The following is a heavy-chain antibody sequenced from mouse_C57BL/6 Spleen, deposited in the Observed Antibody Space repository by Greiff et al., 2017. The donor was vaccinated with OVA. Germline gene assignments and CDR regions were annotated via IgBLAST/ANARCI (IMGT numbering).Heavy chain of an antibody. CDR1: GYTFTSYW. CDR3: ARSTGTSSDY. V-gene: IGHV1-52*01. CDR2: IDPSDSET. J-gene: IGHJ2*01. D-gene: IGHD4-1*02. Sequence: QVQLQQPGAELVRPGSSVKLSCKASGYTFTSYWMHWVKQRPIQGLEWIGNIDPSDSETHYNQKFKDKATLTVDKSSSTAYMQRSSLTSEDSAVYYCARSTGTSSDYWGQGTTLTVSS.